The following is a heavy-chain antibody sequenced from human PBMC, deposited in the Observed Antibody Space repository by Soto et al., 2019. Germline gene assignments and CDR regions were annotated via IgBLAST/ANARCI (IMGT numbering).Heavy chain of an antibody. Sequence: SETLSLTCTVSGGSISSYYWSWIRQPPGKGLEWVGYIYYSGSTNYNPSLKSRVTISVDTSKDQFTLKLSSVTATDTAVYYCASTMINTMFGVVSSWYFDLWGRGTLVTVSS. V-gene: IGHV4-59*01. D-gene: IGHD3-3*01. J-gene: IGHJ2*01. CDR3: ASTMINTMFGVVSSWYFDL. CDR1: GGSISSYY. CDR2: IYYSGST.